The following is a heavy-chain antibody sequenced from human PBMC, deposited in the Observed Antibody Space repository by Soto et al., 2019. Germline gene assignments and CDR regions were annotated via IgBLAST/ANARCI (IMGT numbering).Heavy chain of an antibody. CDR2: IYYSGST. CDR3: GYSGSYWDYFDY. D-gene: IGHD1-26*01. Sequence: SDTLSLTCTVSGGSISSSSYYWGWIRQPPGKGLEWIGSIYYSGSTYYNPSLKSRVTISVDTSKNQFSLKLSSVTAADTAVYYCGYSGSYWDYFDYWGQGTLVTVSS. J-gene: IGHJ4*02. V-gene: IGHV4-39*01. CDR1: GGSISSSSYY.